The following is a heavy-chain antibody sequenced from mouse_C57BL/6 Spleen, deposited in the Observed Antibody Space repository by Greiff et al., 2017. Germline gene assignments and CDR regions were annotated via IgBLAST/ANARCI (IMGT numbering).Heavy chain of an antibody. V-gene: IGHV1-26*01. CDR1: GYTFTDYY. CDR2: INPNNGGT. CDR3: ARRGWLGCAY. D-gene: IGHD2-3*01. J-gene: IGHJ3*01. Sequence: EVQLQQSGPELVKPGASVKISCKASGYTFTDYYMNWVKQSHGKSLEWIGDINPNNGGTSYNQKFKGKATLTVDKSSSTAYMELRSLTSEDSAVYYCARRGWLGCAYWGQGTLVTVSA.